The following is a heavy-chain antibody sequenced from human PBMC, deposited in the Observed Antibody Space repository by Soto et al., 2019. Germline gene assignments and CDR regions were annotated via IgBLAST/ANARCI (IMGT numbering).Heavy chain of an antibody. CDR3: ARDYDSSGYPRYYFDY. V-gene: IGHV3-33*01. CDR1: GFTFSSYG. D-gene: IGHD3-22*01. J-gene: IGHJ4*02. Sequence: GSLRLFCAASGFTFSSYGMHWVRQAPGKGLEWVAVIWYDGSNKYYADSVKGRFTISRDNSKNTLYLQMNSLRAEDTAVYYCARDYDSSGYPRYYFDYWGQGTLVTVSS. CDR2: IWYDGSNK.